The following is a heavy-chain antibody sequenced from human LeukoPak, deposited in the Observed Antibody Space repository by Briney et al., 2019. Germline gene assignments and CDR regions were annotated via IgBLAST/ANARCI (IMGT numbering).Heavy chain of an antibody. J-gene: IGHJ5*02. Sequence: GRSLRLSCAASGFTFSSYAMHWVRQAPGKGLEWVAVISYDGSNKYYADSVKGRFTISRDNSKNTLYLQMDSLRVEDTAVYYCATFCSGGDCYSFAPWGQGTLVTVSS. CDR1: GFTFSSYA. V-gene: IGHV3-30-3*01. CDR3: ATFCSGGDCYSFAP. CDR2: ISYDGSNK. D-gene: IGHD2-15*01.